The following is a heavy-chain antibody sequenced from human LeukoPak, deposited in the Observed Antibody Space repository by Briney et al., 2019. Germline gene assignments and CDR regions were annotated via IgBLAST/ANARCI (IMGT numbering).Heavy chain of an antibody. CDR2: IKQDGSEK. D-gene: IGHD2-21*02. CDR1: GFTFSSYW. Sequence: PGGSLRLSCAASGFTFSSYWMSWVRQAPGKGLEWVANIKQDGSEKYYVDSVKGRFTISRDNAKNSLYLQMNSLRAEDTAVYYCARDRYCGGACYLDYGAQGPLVPVPS. CDR3: ARDRYCGGACYLDY. V-gene: IGHV3-7*01. J-gene: IGHJ4*02.